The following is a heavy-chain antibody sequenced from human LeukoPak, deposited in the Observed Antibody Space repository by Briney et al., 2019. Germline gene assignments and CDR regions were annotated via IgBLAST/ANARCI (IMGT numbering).Heavy chain of an antibody. D-gene: IGHD3-3*01. J-gene: IGHJ4*02. V-gene: IGHV1-69*13. CDR2: IIPIFGTA. CDR1: GGTFSSYA. CDR3: AKGHTVLRFLEWSDY. Sequence: SVKISYKASGGTFSSYAISWVRQAPGQGLEWMGGIIPIFGTANYAQKFQGRVTITADESTSTAYMELSSLRSEDTAVYYCAKGHTVLRFLEWSDYWGQGTLVTVSS.